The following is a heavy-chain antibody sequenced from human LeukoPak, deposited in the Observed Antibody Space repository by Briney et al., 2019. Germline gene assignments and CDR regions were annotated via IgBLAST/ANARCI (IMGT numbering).Heavy chain of an antibody. CDR1: GGSIGSTRYY. J-gene: IGHJ4*02. D-gene: IGHD6-19*01. CDR3: ASTYSSGWYFDY. CDR2: ISYSGST. Sequence: SSETLSLTCTVSGGSIGSTRYYWGWIRQPPGKGLEWIGSISYSGSTHYNPSLQSRFTISVDTSKNQFSLKLSSVTAADTAVYYCASTYSSGWYFDYWGQGTLVTVSS. V-gene: IGHV4-39*01.